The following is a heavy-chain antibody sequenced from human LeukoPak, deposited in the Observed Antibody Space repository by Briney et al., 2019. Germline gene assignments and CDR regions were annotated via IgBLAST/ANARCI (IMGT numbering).Heavy chain of an antibody. Sequence: GGSLRLSCAASGFTFSSYAMSWVRQAPGKGLEWVSAISGSGGSTYYADSVKGRFTISRDNSKNTLYLQMNSLRAEDTAVYYCAKPMTTVTTPDSDAFDIWGQGTMVTVSS. CDR2: ISGSGGST. V-gene: IGHV3-23*01. CDR3: AKPMTTVTTPDSDAFDI. J-gene: IGHJ3*02. D-gene: IGHD4-17*01. CDR1: GFTFSSYA.